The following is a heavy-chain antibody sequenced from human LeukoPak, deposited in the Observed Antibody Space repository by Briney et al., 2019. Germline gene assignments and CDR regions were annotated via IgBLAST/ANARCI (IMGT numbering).Heavy chain of an antibody. V-gene: IGHV4-31*03. J-gene: IGHJ4*02. D-gene: IGHD2-2*01. Sequence: PSHTLSLACTVSGASITSGCYLWSWIRQHPGKGLEWIGYIHYSVGTYYNPSLKSRLTMSVDTSKNQFSLKLSSVTAADTAVYYCARGGYCSSTSCFPFDYWGQGTLVTVST. CDR3: ARGGYCSSTSCFPFDY. CDR2: IHYSVGT. CDR1: GASITSGCYL.